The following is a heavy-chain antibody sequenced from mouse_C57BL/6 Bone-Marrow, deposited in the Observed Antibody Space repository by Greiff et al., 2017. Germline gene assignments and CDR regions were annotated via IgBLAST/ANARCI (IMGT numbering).Heavy chain of an antibody. CDR2: ISDGGSYT. V-gene: IGHV5-4*03. Sequence: EVMLVESGGGLVKPGGSLKLSCAASGFTFSSYAMSWVRQTPEKRLEWVATISDGGSYTYYPDNVKGRFTISRDNAKNNLYLQMSHLKSEDTAMYDCASPLLLRSSWFAYWGQGTLVTVSA. J-gene: IGHJ3*01. CDR1: GFTFSSYA. CDR3: ASPLLLRSSWFAY. D-gene: IGHD1-1*01.